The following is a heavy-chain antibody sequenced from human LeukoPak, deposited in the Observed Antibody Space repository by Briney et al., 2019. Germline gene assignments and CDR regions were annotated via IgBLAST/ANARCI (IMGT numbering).Heavy chain of an antibody. D-gene: IGHD6-6*01. CDR1: GGSISNYY. J-gene: IGHJ5*02. CDR3: ARGYSSSGWFDP. Sequence: SETLSLTCTVSGGSISNYYWSWIRQPPGKGLEWIGYIYYTGSTNYNTSLKSRVTISVDTSKNQFSLKLSSVTAADTALYYCARGYSSSGWFDPWGQGTLVIVSS. V-gene: IGHV4-59*01. CDR2: IYYTGST.